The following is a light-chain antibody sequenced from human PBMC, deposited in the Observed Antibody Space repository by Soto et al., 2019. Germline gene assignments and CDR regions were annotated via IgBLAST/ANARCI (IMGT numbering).Light chain of an antibody. CDR2: GAS. Sequence: EIVLTQSPGTLSLSPGERATLSCRASQSVSSSYLAWYQQKPGQAPRLLIYGASSKDTGIPDRFSGSGSGTHFTLTISRLEPEDFAVYYCQKYGSSPWTFGQGTKVEIK. CDR3: QKYGSSPWT. CDR1: QSVSSSY. V-gene: IGKV3-20*01. J-gene: IGKJ1*01.